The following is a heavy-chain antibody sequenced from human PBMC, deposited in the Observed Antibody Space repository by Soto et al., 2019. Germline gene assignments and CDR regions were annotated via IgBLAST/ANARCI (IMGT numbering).Heavy chain of an antibody. CDR1: GGSISSGGYY. V-gene: IGHV4-31*03. CDR2: IYHSGST. Sequence: QVQLQESGPGLVKPSQTLSLTCTVSGGSISSGGYYWSWIRQHPGKGLEWIGYIYHSGSTYYNPSLKSRVTISVDTSKNHFSLKLSSVTVADTAVYYCAREAAGILNWFDPWGQGTLVTVSS. CDR3: AREAAGILNWFDP. D-gene: IGHD6-25*01. J-gene: IGHJ5*02.